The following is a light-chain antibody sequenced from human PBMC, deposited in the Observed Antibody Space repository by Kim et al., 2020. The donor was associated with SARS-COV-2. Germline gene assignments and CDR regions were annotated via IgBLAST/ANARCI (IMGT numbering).Light chain of an antibody. CDR2: DAS. V-gene: IGKV1-5*01. CDR3: QQYKSYSPKT. Sequence: DIQMTQSPSTLPASVGDRVTITCRASQSISSWLAWYQQKPGKAPKLLIYDASSLESGVPSRFSGSGSGTEFTLTISSLQPDDFATYFCQQYKSYSPKTFGQGTKVDIK. J-gene: IGKJ1*01. CDR1: QSISSW.